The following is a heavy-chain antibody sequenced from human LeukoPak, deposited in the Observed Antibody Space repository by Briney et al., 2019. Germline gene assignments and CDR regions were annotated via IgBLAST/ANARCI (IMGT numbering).Heavy chain of an antibody. CDR2: IYYSGST. D-gene: IGHD2-2*01. J-gene: IGHJ4*02. CDR1: GGSISTSNYY. V-gene: IGHV4-39*01. Sequence: SETLSLTCTVSGGSISTSNYYWGWIRQPPGKGLEWIGSIYYSGSTYYNPSLKSRVTISVDTSKNQFSLRLSSVTAADTAVYYCARLPRGVVPAATVYWGQGTLVTVSS. CDR3: ARLPRGVVPAATVY.